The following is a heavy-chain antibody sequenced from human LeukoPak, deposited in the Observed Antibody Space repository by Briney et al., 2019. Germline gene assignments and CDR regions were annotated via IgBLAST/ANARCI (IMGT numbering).Heavy chain of an antibody. CDR2: VHLNGAT. CDR3: TRESGAFSPFGF. D-gene: IGHD1-26*01. V-gene: IGHV4-4*02. CDR1: GGSISGTNW. Sequence: PSETLSLTCGVSGGSISGTNWWSWVRQPPGKGLEWIGEVHLNGATNYNPSLESRVSMSIDTSKNQVSLKLTSVTAADTAIYYCTRESGAFSPFGFWGQGTLVTVSS. J-gene: IGHJ4*02.